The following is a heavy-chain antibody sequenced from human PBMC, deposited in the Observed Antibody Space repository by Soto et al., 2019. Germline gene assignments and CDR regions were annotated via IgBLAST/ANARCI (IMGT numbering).Heavy chain of an antibody. V-gene: IGHV3-30-3*01. CDR1: GFTFSSYA. D-gene: IGHD6-13*01. J-gene: IGHJ4*02. Sequence: QVQLVESGGGVVQPGRSLRLSCAASGFTFSSYAMHWVRQAPGKGLEWVAVISYDGSNKYYADSVKGRFTISRDNSKNALYLQMNSLRAEDTAVYYCARDLRGYSSSWSGLGYWGQGALVIVSS. CDR3: ARDLRGYSSSWSGLGY. CDR2: ISYDGSNK.